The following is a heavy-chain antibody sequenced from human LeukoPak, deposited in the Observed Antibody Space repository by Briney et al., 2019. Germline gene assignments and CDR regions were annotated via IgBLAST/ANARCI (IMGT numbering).Heavy chain of an antibody. J-gene: IGHJ4*02. V-gene: IGHV1-18*01. D-gene: IGHD1-26*01. CDR3: ARRGGSYSHSDF. Sequence: ASVKVSCKASDYTFSSYGIIWVRQAPGQGLQWMGWVSPFNGNTDYAPKLQGRVTMTTDTSTTTAYMELRSLTSDDTAVYYCARRGGSYSHSDFWGQGTLVTVSS. CDR1: DYTFSSYG. CDR2: VSPFNGNT.